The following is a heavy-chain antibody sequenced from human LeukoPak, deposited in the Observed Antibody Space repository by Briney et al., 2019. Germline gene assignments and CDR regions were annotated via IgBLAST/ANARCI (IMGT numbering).Heavy chain of an antibody. CDR1: GFTFSSYS. Sequence: PGGSLRLSCAASGFTFSSYSMNWVHQAPGKGLEWVSSISSSSSYIYYADSVKGRFTISRDNAKNSLYLQMNSLRAEDTAVYYCARDVAGTTLGGHDYWGQGTLVTVSS. V-gene: IGHV3-21*01. J-gene: IGHJ4*02. CDR2: ISSSSSYI. CDR3: ARDVAGTTLGGHDY. D-gene: IGHD1-7*01.